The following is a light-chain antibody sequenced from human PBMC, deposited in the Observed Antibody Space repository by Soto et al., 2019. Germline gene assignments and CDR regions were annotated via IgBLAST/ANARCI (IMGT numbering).Light chain of an antibody. J-gene: IGKJ1*01. CDR1: QSVSSSY. V-gene: IGKV3-20*01. CDR3: QQYSSSPRT. Sequence: EIVLTQSPGTLSLSPGERATLSCRASQSVSSSYLAWYQQKPGQAPRPLIYGASSRAIGIPDRFSGSGSGTDFTLTISRLEPEDFAVYDCQQYSSSPRTFGQGTK. CDR2: GAS.